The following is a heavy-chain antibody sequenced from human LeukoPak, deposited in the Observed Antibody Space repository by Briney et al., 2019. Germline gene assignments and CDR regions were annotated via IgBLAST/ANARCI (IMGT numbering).Heavy chain of an antibody. V-gene: IGHV3-9*01. CDR3: AKDNRRHYTSGPNPDSLH. D-gene: IGHD6-19*01. J-gene: IGHJ4*02. CDR1: GFAFTSDA. CDR2: ISWNSGTI. Sequence: GGSLRLSCVASGFAFTSDAMNWVRQAPGKGAEWVSGISWNSGTIDYADSVRGRFTISRDNAKNSLYLQMDSLRVEDTAFYYCAKDNRRHYTSGPNPDSLHWGQGALVTVSS.